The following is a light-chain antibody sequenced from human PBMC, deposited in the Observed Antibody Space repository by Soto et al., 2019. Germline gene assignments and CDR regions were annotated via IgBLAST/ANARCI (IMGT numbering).Light chain of an antibody. V-gene: IGKV3-11*01. CDR1: QSVSSY. Sequence: EIVLTQSPATLSLSPGERATLSCRASQSVSSYLAWYQQKPGQDPRLLIYDASNRATGIPARFSGSGSATVFPVSLSRVGFADFPVSYCQQCSNRYTFGQGTKLEIK. CDR2: DAS. CDR3: QQCSNRYT. J-gene: IGKJ2*01.